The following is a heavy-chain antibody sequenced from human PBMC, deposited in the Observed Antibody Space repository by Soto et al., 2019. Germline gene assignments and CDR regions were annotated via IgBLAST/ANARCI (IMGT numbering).Heavy chain of an antibody. CDR3: ARSIAAAVDFDY. Sequence: QVQLVQSGAEVKKPGASVKVSCKASGYTFTSYGISWVRQAPVQGLECMGWISAYNGNTNYAQKLQGRVTMTTDTSKSPAYMELRSLRSDDTAVYYCARSIAAAVDFDYWGQGTLVTVSS. J-gene: IGHJ4*02. V-gene: IGHV1-18*01. CDR1: GYTFTSYG. CDR2: ISAYNGNT. D-gene: IGHD6-13*01.